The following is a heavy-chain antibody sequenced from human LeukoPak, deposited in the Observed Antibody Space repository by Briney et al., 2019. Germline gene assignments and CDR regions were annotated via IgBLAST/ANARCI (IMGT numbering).Heavy chain of an antibody. Sequence: PGRSLRLSCAASGFTFSSYAMHWVRQAPGKGLEWVAVISYDGSNKYYADSVKGRFTISRDNSKNTLYLQMNSLRAEDTAVYYCARDLTYYYDSSGYYNYFDYWGQGTPVTVSS. D-gene: IGHD3-22*01. CDR2: ISYDGSNK. V-gene: IGHV3-30-3*01. CDR1: GFTFSSYA. J-gene: IGHJ4*02. CDR3: ARDLTYYYDSSGYYNYFDY.